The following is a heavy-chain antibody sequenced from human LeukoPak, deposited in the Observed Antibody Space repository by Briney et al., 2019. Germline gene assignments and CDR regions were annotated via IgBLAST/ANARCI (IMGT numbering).Heavy chain of an antibody. V-gene: IGHV4-39*01. D-gene: IGHD4-11*01. J-gene: IGHJ4*02. CDR2: IYYSGST. Sequence: PSETLSLTCTASGGSISGSDYYRGWIRQPPGKGLEWIGNIYYSGSTYYNPSLKSRVTISVDTSKNQFSLKLSSVTAADTAVYYCGRHKGMPGYSTYWGQGSLVTVSS. CDR3: GRHKGMPGYSTY. CDR1: GGSISGSDYY.